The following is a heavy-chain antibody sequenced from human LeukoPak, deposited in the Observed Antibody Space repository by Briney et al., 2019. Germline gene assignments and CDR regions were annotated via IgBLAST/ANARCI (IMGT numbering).Heavy chain of an antibody. CDR1: GFSFSTYG. D-gene: IGHD6-19*01. CDR3: ATNLDSSGWYRGFDY. J-gene: IGHJ4*02. CDR2: KKQDGSEE. V-gene: IGHV3-7*01. Sequence: GGSLRLSCAASGFSFSTYGMTWVRQAPGKGLEWVANKKQDGSEENYVDSVKGRFTISRDNARNSLYLQMNSLRAEDTAVYYCATNLDSSGWYRGFDYWGQGILVTVSS.